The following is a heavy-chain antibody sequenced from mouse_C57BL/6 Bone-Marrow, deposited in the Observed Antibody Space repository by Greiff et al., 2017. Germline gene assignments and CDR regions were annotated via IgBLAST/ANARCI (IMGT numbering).Heavy chain of an antibody. V-gene: IGHV1-55*01. Sequence: QVQLKQPGAELVKPGASVKMSCKASGYTFTSYWITWVKQRPGQGLEWIGDIYPTSGRTNYNEKFKSKAIRTVDTSSNTAYMQLSSLTSEDSAVFYCARSGPRGRSLDYWGQGTTLTVSS. CDR2: IYPTSGRT. J-gene: IGHJ2*01. CDR3: ARSGPRGRSLDY. D-gene: IGHD3-1*01. CDR1: GYTFTSYW.